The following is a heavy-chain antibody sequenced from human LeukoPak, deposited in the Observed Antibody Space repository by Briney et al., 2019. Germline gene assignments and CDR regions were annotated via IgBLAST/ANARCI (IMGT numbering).Heavy chain of an antibody. D-gene: IGHD6-13*01. J-gene: IGHJ6*02. CDR3: ARDGDIAAAGTERPGNSGALYYYGMDV. V-gene: IGHV1-18*01. CDR2: ISAYNGNT. CDR1: GYTFTIYG. Sequence: ASVTVSCTASGYTFTIYGISWVRQAPGQGLEWMGWISAYNGNTNYAQKLQGRVTMTTDTSTSTAYMELRSLRSDDTAVYYCARDGDIAAAGTERPGNSGALYYYGMDVWGQGTTVTVSS.